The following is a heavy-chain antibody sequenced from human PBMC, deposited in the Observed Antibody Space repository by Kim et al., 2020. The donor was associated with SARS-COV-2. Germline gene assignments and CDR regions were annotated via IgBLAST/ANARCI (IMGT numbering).Heavy chain of an antibody. Sequence: ASVKVSCKASGYTFTGYYMHWVRQAPGQGLEWMGWINPNSGGTNYAQKFQGRVTMTRDTSISTAYMELSRLRSDDTAVYYCARDSSGWYGESYNWFDPWGQGTLVTVSS. CDR1: GYTFTGYY. CDR3: ARDSSGWYGESYNWFDP. CDR2: INPNSGGT. V-gene: IGHV1-2*02. J-gene: IGHJ5*02. D-gene: IGHD6-19*01.